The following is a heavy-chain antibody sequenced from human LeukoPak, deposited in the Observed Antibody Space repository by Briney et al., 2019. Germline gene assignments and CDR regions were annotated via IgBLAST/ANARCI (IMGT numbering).Heavy chain of an antibody. V-gene: IGHV3-7*01. J-gene: IGHJ3*02. Sequence: GGSLRLSCAASGFTFSSYAMSWVRQAPGKGLEWVANIKQDGSEKYYVDSVNGRFTISRDNAKNSLYLQMNSLRAEDTAVYYCARPSRSGAFDIWGQGTMVTVSS. CDR1: GFTFSSYA. CDR2: IKQDGSEK. CDR3: ARPSRSGAFDI. D-gene: IGHD1-26*01.